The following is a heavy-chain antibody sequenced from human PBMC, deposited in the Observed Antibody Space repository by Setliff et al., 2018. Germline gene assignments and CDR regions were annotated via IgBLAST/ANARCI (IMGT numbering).Heavy chain of an antibody. CDR2: IYIGGSA. Sequence: SETLSLTCTVSGYSISSGYIWGWIRQPAGKGLEWIGHIYIGGSANYNPSLKSRVTMSIDTSKNQFSLKLSSVTAADTAVYYCAKGFDSSGYHYYYYYGMDVWGQGTTVTVSS. CDR3: AKGFDSSGYHYYYYYGMDV. D-gene: IGHD3-22*01. J-gene: IGHJ6*02. CDR1: GYSISSGY. V-gene: IGHV4-4*07.